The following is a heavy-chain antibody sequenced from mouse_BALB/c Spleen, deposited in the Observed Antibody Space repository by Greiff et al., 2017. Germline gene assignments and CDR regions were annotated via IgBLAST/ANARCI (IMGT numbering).Heavy chain of an antibody. D-gene: IGHD1-1*01. CDR3: ARLLRYPYPYAMDY. J-gene: IGHJ4*01. V-gene: IGHV1-18*01. CDR2: INPNNGGT. CDR1: GYTFTDYN. Sequence: EVQLQESGPELVKPGASVKIPCKASGYTFTDYNMDWVKQSHGKSLEWIGDINPNNGGTIYNQKFKGKATLTVDKSSSTAYMELRSLTSEDTAVYYCARLLRYPYPYAMDYWGQGTSVTVSS.